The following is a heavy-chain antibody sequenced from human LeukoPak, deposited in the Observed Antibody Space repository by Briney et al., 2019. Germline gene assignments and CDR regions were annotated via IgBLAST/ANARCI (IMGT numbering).Heavy chain of an antibody. CDR1: GFTFSSYD. CDR3: ARVMGYYDSSGYSY. Sequence: GGSLRLSCAASGFTFSSYDMTWVRQAPGKGLEWVAVISYDGSNKYYADSVKGRFTISRDNSKNTLYLQMNSLRAEDTAVYYSARVMGYYDSSGYSYWGQGTLVTVSS. D-gene: IGHD3-22*01. V-gene: IGHV3-30*03. J-gene: IGHJ4*02. CDR2: ISYDGSNK.